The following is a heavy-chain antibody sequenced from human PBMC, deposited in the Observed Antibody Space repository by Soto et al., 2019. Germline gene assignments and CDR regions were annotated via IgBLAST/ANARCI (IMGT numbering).Heavy chain of an antibody. CDR1: GFTFNNYA. CDR2: ISGSGATP. Sequence: EVQLLESGGGLLQPGGSLRLSCSASGFTFNNYAMAWVRQAPGEGLEWVSGISGSGATPYYADSVKGRFTISRDTSKNTLFLQMNSLSAEDTAVYFCAKAGYCTGVSCYFYYFDSWGQGTLVTVSS. J-gene: IGHJ4*02. D-gene: IGHD2-15*01. CDR3: AKAGYCTGVSCYFYYFDS. V-gene: IGHV3-23*01.